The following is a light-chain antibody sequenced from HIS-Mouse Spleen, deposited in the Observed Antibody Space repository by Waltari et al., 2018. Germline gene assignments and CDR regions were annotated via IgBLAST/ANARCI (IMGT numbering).Light chain of an antibody. J-gene: IGLJ1*01. CDR3: CSYAGSYTGV. CDR2: DVS. Sequence: QSALTQPRSVSGSPGQSVTISCTGTSSDVGGFNYVSWYQQHPGKAAKLMIYDVSKRPSGVPDRFSGSKSGNTASLPISGLQADDEADYYCCSYAGSYTGVFGTGTKVTVL. CDR1: SSDVGGFNY. V-gene: IGLV2-11*01.